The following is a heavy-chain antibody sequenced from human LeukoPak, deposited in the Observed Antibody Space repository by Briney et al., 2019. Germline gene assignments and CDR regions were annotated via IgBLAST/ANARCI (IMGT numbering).Heavy chain of an antibody. CDR2: INLSGDHT. CDR3: AKGGRSSGPFDP. CDR1: GFSFSSSV. J-gene: IGHJ5*02. D-gene: IGHD1-26*01. Sequence: GGSLRLSCAATGFSFSSSVMSWVRQAPARGLEWVSTINLSGDHTYYADSMKGRFTISRDNSKNTLYLQMDSLRAEDTAIYYCAKGGRSSGPFDPWGQGTLVTVSS. V-gene: IGHV3-23*01.